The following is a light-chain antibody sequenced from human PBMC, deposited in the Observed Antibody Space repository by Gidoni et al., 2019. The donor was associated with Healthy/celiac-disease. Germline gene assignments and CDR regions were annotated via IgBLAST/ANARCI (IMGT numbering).Light chain of an antibody. Sequence: EIVLTQSPGTLSLSPGERATLSCRASQRVSSSYLAWYQQKPGQAPRLLIYGASSRATGIPDRFSGSGSGTDFTLTISRLEPEDFAVYYCQQYGSSPPWFTFGPGTKVDIK. CDR1: QRVSSSY. CDR3: QQYGSSPPWFT. V-gene: IGKV3-20*01. J-gene: IGKJ3*01. CDR2: GAS.